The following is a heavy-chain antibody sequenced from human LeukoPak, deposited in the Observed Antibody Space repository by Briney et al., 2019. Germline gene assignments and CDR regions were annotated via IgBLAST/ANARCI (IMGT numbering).Heavy chain of an antibody. V-gene: IGHV4-34*01. D-gene: IGHD2-21*02. CDR3: ARRHSAGDCYSTRSQKLYRYYYYYMDV. CDR1: GGSFRGFY. CDR2: INHSGSS. J-gene: IGHJ6*03. Sequence: SETLSLTCAVYGGSFRGFYWTWIRQSPGKGLEWIGEINHSGSSSYNPSLKSRIMISVDMSKNQFSLKVRSVTAADTAVYYCARRHSAGDCYSTRSQKLYRYYYYYMDVWAPGTPVTVSS.